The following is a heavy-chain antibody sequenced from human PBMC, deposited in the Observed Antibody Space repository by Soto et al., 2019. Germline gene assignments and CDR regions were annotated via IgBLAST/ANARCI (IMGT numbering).Heavy chain of an antibody. CDR1: GYTFTSYD. Sequence: ASVKVSCKASGYTFTSYDINWVRQATGQGLEWMGWMNPNSGNTGYAQKFQGRVTMTRNTSISTAYMELSSLRSEDTAVYYCARGLNLGFGESSGYWGQGTLVTVSS. CDR2: MNPNSGNT. CDR3: ARGLNLGFGESSGY. V-gene: IGHV1-8*01. D-gene: IGHD3-10*01. J-gene: IGHJ4*02.